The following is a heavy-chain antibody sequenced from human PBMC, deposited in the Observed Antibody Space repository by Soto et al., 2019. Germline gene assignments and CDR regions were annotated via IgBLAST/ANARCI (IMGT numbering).Heavy chain of an antibody. CDR1: GYTFSTYG. D-gene: IGHD2-2*02. J-gene: IGHJ3*01. V-gene: IGHV1-18*01. Sequence: VKVSCKASGYTFSTYGITWVRQAPGQGLDWMGWINPFKGDTNSAARFQDRVTMTTDTSTRTAYMELRSLRSDDTAVYYCARVKVPAAILGAFDLWGQGTLVTVSS. CDR2: INPFKGDT. CDR3: ARVKVPAAILGAFDL.